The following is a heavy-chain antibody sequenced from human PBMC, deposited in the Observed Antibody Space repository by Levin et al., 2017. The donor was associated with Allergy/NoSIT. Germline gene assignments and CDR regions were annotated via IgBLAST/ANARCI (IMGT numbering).Heavy chain of an antibody. Sequence: SGPTLVKPTQTLTLTCTFSGFSLSTSGVGVGWIRQPPGKALEWLALIYWDDDKRYSPSLKSRLTITKDTSKNQVVLTMTNMDPVDTATYYCARHDYGDYVFDYWGQGTLVTVSS. J-gene: IGHJ4*02. CDR2: IYWDDDK. CDR3: ARHDYGDYVFDY. D-gene: IGHD4-17*01. CDR1: GFSLSTSGVG. V-gene: IGHV2-5*02.